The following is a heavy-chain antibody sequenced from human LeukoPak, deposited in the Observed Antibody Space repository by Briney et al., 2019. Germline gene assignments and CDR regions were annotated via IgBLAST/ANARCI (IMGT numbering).Heavy chain of an antibody. J-gene: IGHJ5*02. CDR3: AKDDNYIRFLS. Sequence: GGSLRLSCAASGFTFSSYDMNWVRQAPGKGLEWVSAISGSGGSTYYADSVKGRFTISRDNSKNTLYLQMNSLRAEDTAVYYCAKDDNYIRFLSWGQGTLVTVSS. CDR1: GFTFSSYD. D-gene: IGHD3-16*01. CDR2: ISGSGGST. V-gene: IGHV3-23*01.